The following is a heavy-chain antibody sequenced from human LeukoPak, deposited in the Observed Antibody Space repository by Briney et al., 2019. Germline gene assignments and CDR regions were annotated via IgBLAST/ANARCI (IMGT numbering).Heavy chain of an antibody. Sequence: GGSLRLSCAASGFTFSSYAMSWVRQAPGKGLEWVSAISGSGGSTYYADSVKGRFTISRDNSKNTLYLQMNSLRAEDTAVYYCARFGLEWFGEPKNYYFDYWGQGTLVTVSS. CDR3: ARFGLEWFGEPKNYYFDY. CDR1: GFTFSSYA. CDR2: ISGSGGST. V-gene: IGHV3-23*01. J-gene: IGHJ4*02. D-gene: IGHD3-10*01.